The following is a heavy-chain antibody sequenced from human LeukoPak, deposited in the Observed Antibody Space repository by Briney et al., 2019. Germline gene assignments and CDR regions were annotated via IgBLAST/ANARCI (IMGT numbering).Heavy chain of an antibody. V-gene: IGHV3-48*01. CDR1: GLTFNSLS. D-gene: IGHD5-18*01. CDR2: ITGTGRTT. Sequence: GGSLRLSCLASGLTFNSLSMNWVRQVPGKGLEWVSHITGTGRTTQYSDSVKGRFSISRDNAKNSLFLQMDSLRVEDTGIYYCATDGDGHGGYALHYWGQGTLVTVSS. J-gene: IGHJ4*02. CDR3: ATDGDGHGGYALHY.